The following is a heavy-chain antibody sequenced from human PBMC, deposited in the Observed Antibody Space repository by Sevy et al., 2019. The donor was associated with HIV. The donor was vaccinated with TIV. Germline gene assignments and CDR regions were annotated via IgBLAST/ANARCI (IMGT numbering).Heavy chain of an antibody. CDR2: ISSSSSYL. Sequence: GGSLRLSCAASGFTISSYSMNWVRQAPGKGLEWVSSISSSSSYLYYADSVKGRFTISRDNAKNSLYLQMNSLRAEDTAVYYCASVEDRKRYYDFWSGYFNYYYYGMDVWGQGTTVTVSS. V-gene: IGHV3-21*01. J-gene: IGHJ6*02. CDR1: GFTISSYS. D-gene: IGHD3-3*01. CDR3: ASVEDRKRYYDFWSGYFNYYYYGMDV.